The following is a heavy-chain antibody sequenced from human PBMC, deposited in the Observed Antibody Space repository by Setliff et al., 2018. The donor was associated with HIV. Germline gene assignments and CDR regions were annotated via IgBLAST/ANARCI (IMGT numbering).Heavy chain of an antibody. CDR2: IIPMFGSA. CDR3: ARGLSGAGDEY. J-gene: IGHJ4*02. V-gene: IGHV1-69*13. Sequence: VKVSCQASGYTFTSYAFSWVRQAPGQGLEWVGGIIPMFGSANYAQKFQGRVKITADTFTSTAYMELSSLRSEDTALYYCARGLSGAGDEYWGQGTLVTVSS. CDR1: GYTFTSYA. D-gene: IGHD3-10*01.